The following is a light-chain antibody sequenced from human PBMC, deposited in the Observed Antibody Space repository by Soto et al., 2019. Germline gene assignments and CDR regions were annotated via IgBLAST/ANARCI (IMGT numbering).Light chain of an antibody. V-gene: IGKV3-15*01. CDR1: ESVNRN. CDR3: QHYNNWPLT. J-gene: IGKJ4*01. Sequence: EIVMTQSPATLSVSPGERATLSCRASESVNRNLAWYQQRPGQSPRLLLYGASTRATGTPARFSGSGSGTEFTLTITSLQSDDFALYFCQHYNNWPLTFGGGTKVDI. CDR2: GAS.